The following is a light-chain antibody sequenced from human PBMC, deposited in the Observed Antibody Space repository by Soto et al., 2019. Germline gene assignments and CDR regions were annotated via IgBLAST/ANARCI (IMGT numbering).Light chain of an antibody. V-gene: IGLV1-40*01. Sequence: QAVVTQPPSVSGAPGQRVTISCTGSSSNIGAGYDGHWYQQLPGTAPKLLIYGNSNRPSGVPDRFSGSKSGTSASLAITGLRAEDEADYYCQSYDSSLSGWVFGGGTKLTVL. J-gene: IGLJ3*02. CDR3: QSYDSSLSGWV. CDR1: SSNIGAGYD. CDR2: GNS.